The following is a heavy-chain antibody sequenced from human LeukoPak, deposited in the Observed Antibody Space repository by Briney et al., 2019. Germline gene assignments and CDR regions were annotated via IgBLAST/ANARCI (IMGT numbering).Heavy chain of an antibody. J-gene: IGHJ4*02. CDR1: GGSISSYY. CDR2: IYYSGST. D-gene: IGHD2-2*01. V-gene: IGHV4-59*01. CDR3: ARSAMYQLLGSFDY. Sequence: SETLSLTCTVSGGSISSYYWSWIRQPPGKGLEWIGYIYYSGSTNYNPSLKSRVTISVDTSKNQFSLKLSSVTAADTAVYYCARSAMYQLLGSFDYWDQGTLVTVSS.